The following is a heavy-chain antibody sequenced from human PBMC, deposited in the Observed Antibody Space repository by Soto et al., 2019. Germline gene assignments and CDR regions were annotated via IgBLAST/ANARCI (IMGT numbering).Heavy chain of an antibody. Sequence: CISKAPGKGLEWVADIDPVGSQGLYVASVMGRFTVSRDNANKSLFLQMNSLRVDDTAFYNCARDPACGSLDYWGLRTLVSFSS. J-gene: IGHJ4*02. V-gene: IGHV3-7*01. CDR3: ARDPACGSLDY. D-gene: IGHD5-12*01. CDR2: IDPVGSQG.